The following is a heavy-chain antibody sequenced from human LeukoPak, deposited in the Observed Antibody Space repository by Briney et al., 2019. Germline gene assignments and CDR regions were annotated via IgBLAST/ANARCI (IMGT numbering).Heavy chain of an antibody. CDR1: GGSFSGYF. V-gene: IGHV4-34*01. CDR2: VNHNGS. Sequence: SETLSLTCAVYGGSFSGYFWSWIRQSPGKGLEWIGEVNHNGSNYNPSLKSRVTISVDRSKNQFSLKLSSVTAADTAVYYCASRSEWEPFDPWGQGTLVTVSS. J-gene: IGHJ5*02. CDR3: ASRSEWEPFDP. D-gene: IGHD1-26*01.